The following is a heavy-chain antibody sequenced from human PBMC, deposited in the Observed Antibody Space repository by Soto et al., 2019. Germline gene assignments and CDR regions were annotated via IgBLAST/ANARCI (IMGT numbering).Heavy chain of an antibody. CDR1: GYSFTNYW. J-gene: IGHJ5*02. Sequence: LGESLKISCKGSGYSFTNYWIGWVRQMPGKGLEWMGIIYPRDSGTRYSPSVQGQVTMSVDKSVSTAYLQWSSLKASDSAMYYCARSTGSSSWYEYNWFDPWGQGTRVTVSS. CDR2: IYPRDSGT. D-gene: IGHD6-13*01. CDR3: ARSTGSSSWYEYNWFDP. V-gene: IGHV5-51*01.